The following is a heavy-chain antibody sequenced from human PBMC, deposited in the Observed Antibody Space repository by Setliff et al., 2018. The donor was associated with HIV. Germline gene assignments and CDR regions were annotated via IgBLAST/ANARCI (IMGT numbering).Heavy chain of an antibody. V-gene: IGHV1-69-2*01. Sequence: ASVKVSCKVSGYTFTDYYMHWVQQAPGKGLEWMGLVDPEDGETIYAEKFQGRVTITADTSTDTAYMELSSLRSDDTAVYYCARMYSGYDWSPAGARTRYFDYWGQGTLVTVSS. J-gene: IGHJ4*02. D-gene: IGHD5-12*01. CDR1: GYTFTDYY. CDR3: ARMYSGYDWSPAGARTRYFDY. CDR2: VDPEDGET.